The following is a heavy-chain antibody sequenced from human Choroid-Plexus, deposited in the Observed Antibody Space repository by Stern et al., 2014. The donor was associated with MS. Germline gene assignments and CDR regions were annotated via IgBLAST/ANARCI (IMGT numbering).Heavy chain of an antibody. CDR1: GGTFSSQA. Sequence: VQLVESGTEVKKPGSSVKVSCRASGGTFSSQAINWVRQAPGQGLEGVGGIIPIFGTPNYAQKVQDRVTITADESTSTAYMDLSSLRSEDTAVYYCATPSTVTVGGMDVWGQGTTVTVSS. CDR2: IIPIFGTP. J-gene: IGHJ6*02. V-gene: IGHV1-69*01. CDR3: ATPSTVTVGGMDV. D-gene: IGHD4-17*01.